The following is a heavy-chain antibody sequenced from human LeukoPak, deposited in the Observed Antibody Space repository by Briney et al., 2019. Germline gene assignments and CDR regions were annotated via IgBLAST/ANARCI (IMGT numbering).Heavy chain of an antibody. V-gene: IGHV1-2*02. Sequence: ASVKVSRRPFGYSFPDYYMHWVRQAPGQGLDRTGWLNPNSCGTKYAQKFQGSVTMTRDTSISTAYMELSRVRSDDTGVCYCARARGYCGGDCTRVGFDYWGEGSLVTVSS. D-gene: IGHD2-21*02. J-gene: IGHJ4*02. CDR3: ARARGYCGGDCTRVGFDY. CDR2: LNPNSCGT. CDR1: GYSFPDYY.